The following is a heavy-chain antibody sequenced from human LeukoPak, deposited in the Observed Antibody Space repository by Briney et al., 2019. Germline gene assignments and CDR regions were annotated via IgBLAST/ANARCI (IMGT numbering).Heavy chain of an antibody. D-gene: IGHD2-2*01. J-gene: IGHJ4*02. CDR2: INPNSGGT. Sequence: ASVKVSCKASGYTFTGYYMHWVRQAPGQGLEWMGWINPNSGGTNYAQKFQGRVTMTRDTSISTAYMELSRLRSDDTAVYYCARVCSSTSCYSRSIDYWGQGTLVTDSS. CDR3: ARVCSSTSCYSRSIDY. CDR1: GYTFTGYY. V-gene: IGHV1-2*02.